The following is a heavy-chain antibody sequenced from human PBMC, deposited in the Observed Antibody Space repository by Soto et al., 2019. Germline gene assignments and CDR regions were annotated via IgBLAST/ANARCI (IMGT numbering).Heavy chain of an antibody. V-gene: IGHV4-4*02. D-gene: IGHD6-6*01. CDR1: GGSISSSNW. Sequence: WETLSLTCAVSGGSISSSNWWSWVRQPPGKGLEWIGEIYHSGSTNYNPSLKSRVTISVDKSKNQFSLKLSSVAAADTAVYYCARWRYSSSSEPYYYYGMDVWGQGTTVTVSS. CDR2: IYHSGST. CDR3: ARWRYSSSSEPYYYYGMDV. J-gene: IGHJ6*02.